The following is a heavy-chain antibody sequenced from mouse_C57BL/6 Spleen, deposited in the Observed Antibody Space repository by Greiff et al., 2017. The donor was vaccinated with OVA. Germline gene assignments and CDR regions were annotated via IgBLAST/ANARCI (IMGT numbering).Heavy chain of an antibody. J-gene: IGHJ4*01. CDR3: ERQDYDGLHAMDY. CDR1: GYTFTSYW. CDR2: LYPGSGST. V-gene: IGHV1-55*01. Sequence: QVQLQQPGAELVKPGASVKMSCKASGYTFTSYWITWVKPRPGQGLEWIGDLYPGSGSTNNKEKMKSKATLTVDTSTNTTNMQLSSLTSEDYAVDYCERQDYDGLHAMDYWGQGTSVTVSS. D-gene: IGHD2-4*01.